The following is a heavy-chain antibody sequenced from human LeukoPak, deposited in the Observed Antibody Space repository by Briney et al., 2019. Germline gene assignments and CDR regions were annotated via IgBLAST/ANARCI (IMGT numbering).Heavy chain of an antibody. CDR2: IYYSGST. J-gene: IGHJ4*02. V-gene: IGHV4-59*01. Sequence: PSETLSLTCTVSGGSIGSYYWSWIRQPPGKGLEWIGYIYYSGSTNYNPSLKSRVTISVDTSKNQFSLKLTSVTAADTAVYYCARAVYSSSALDYWGQGTLVTVSS. CDR3: ARAVYSSSALDY. D-gene: IGHD6-13*01. CDR1: GGSIGSYY.